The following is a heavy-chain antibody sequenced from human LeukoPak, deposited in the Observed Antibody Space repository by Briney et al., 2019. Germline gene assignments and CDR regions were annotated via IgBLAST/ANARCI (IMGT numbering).Heavy chain of an antibody. CDR2: IYYSGST. V-gene: IGHV4-39*01. J-gene: IGHJ4*02. Sequence: SETPSLTCTVSGGAISSSSYYWGWIRQPPGKGLEWIGGIYYSGSTYYNPSLKSRVTISVDTSKNQFSLKLSSVTAADTAVYYCASQGRKNYDSSGYYYASWGQGTLVTLSS. CDR1: GGAISSSSYY. D-gene: IGHD3-22*01. CDR3: ASQGRKNYDSSGYYYAS.